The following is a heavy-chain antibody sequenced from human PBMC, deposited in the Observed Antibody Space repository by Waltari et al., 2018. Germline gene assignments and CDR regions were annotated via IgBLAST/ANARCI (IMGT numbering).Heavy chain of an antibody. J-gene: IGHJ5*02. Sequence: EVQLLESGGGLVQPGGSLRLSCAASGFTFSSYAMSWVRQPPGKGLEWVSGISSSDGSTYYADSVKGRFTISRDNSNNTLYLQMNSLRAEDTAVYYCARGNFWFDPWGQGTLVTVSS. D-gene: IGHD1-7*01. CDR1: GFTFSSYA. CDR2: ISSSDGST. CDR3: ARGNFWFDP. V-gene: IGHV3-23*01.